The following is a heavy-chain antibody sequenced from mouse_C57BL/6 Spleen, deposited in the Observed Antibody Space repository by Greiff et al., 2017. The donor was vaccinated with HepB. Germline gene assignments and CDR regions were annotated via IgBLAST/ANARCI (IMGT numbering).Heavy chain of an antibody. Sequence: EVQLVESGGGLVQPGGSMKLSCAASGFTFSDAWMDWVRQSPEKGLEWVAAIRNKANNHATYYAESVKGRFTISRDDSKSSVYLQMNSLRAEDTGIYYCTRGTGYFDVWGTGTTVTVSS. V-gene: IGHV6-6*01. CDR2: IRNKANNHAT. J-gene: IGHJ1*03. CDR1: GFTFSDAW. D-gene: IGHD3-3*01. CDR3: TRGTGYFDV.